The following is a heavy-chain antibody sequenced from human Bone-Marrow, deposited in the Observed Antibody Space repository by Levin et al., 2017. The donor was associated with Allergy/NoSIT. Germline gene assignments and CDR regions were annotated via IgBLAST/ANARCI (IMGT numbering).Heavy chain of an antibody. Sequence: GESLKISCAAAGFTVSSHYMTWVRQAPGKGLEWVSVIYSGGKTFYADSVKGRFTISRDNSKNTLYLQMNSLRAEDTAVYYCAKSYNPGGVYYYYYGMDVWGQGTTVTVSS. J-gene: IGHJ6*02. D-gene: IGHD5-24*01. CDR1: GFTVSSHY. CDR2: IYSGGKT. CDR3: AKSYNPGGVYYYYYGMDV. V-gene: IGHV3-66*01.